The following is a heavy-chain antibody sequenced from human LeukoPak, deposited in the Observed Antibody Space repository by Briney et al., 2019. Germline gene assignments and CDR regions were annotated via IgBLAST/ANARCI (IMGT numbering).Heavy chain of an antibody. V-gene: IGHV3-7*01. J-gene: IGHJ2*01. CDR3: VGGIMTAVTTRYFDL. Sequence: QPGGSLRLSCAASGFTFSSCWMSWVRQAPGKGLEWVANIKQDGSEKYYVDSVKGRFTISRDNAKNSLYLQMNSLRVEDTAVYYCVGGIMTAVTTRYFDLWGRGTVVTVSS. D-gene: IGHD4-17*01. CDR2: IKQDGSEK. CDR1: GFTFSSCW.